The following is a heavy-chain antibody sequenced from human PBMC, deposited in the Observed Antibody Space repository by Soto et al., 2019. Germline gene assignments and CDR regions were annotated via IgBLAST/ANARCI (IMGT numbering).Heavy chain of an antibody. CDR3: ARGAGGSGPPYDY. D-gene: IGHD3-10*01. CDR1: GGNGKSVD. J-gene: IGHJ4*02. V-gene: IGHV1-69*05. Sequence: GGNGKSVDLGWGRQAPGQGLEWMGGTIPIFGTANYAQKFQGRVTITRDTSASTAYMELSSLRSEDTAVYYCARGAGGSGPPYDYWCQGTLVTVSS. CDR2: TIPIFGTA.